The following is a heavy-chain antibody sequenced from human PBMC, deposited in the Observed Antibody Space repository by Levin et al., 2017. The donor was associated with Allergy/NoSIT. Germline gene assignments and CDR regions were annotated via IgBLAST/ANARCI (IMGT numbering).Heavy chain of an antibody. V-gene: IGHV3-9*01. J-gene: IGHJ4*02. CDR3: AKGGHWFGVVDY. Sequence: PGGSLRLSCAASGFTFDDYAMHWVRQAPGKGLEWVSGISWNSGSIGYADSVKGRFTISRDNAKNSLYLQMNSLRAEDTALYYCAKGGHWFGVVDYWGQGTLVTVSS. D-gene: IGHD3-3*01. CDR2: ISWNSGSI. CDR1: GFTFDDYA.